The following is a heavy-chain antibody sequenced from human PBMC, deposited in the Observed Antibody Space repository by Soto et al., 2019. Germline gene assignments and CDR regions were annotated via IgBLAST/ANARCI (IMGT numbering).Heavy chain of an antibody. Sequence: LCQTGSACSPSPRATGFSCRRIGKTPGKGLGWIGYRYHSGSTYYNPSLKGRVTISIDRSKNQFSLKLSSVTAADTAVYYCARVLGYWGQGILVTFSS. V-gene: IGHV4-30-2*01. J-gene: IGHJ4*02. CDR1: SPSPRATGFS. D-gene: IGHD1-26*01. CDR3: ARVLGY. CDR2: RYHSGST.